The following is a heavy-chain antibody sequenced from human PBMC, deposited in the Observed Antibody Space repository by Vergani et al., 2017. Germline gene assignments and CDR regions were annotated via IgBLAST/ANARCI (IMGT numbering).Heavy chain of an antibody. CDR1: GFTPSSHA. CDR2: IWYDGSKE. V-gene: IGHV3-33*06. Sequence: QVQLEESGGGVVKPGRSLRISCAAPGFTPSSHALHWVRQAPGKGLEWVPVIWYDGSKEYNADSVKSRFTIYRENSKNTLYRQMNSRRDADTTVYYCAKSGYCTDGVCYKTFYYYMDVWGKGTAVTVSS. CDR3: AKSGYCTDGVCYKTFYYYMDV. J-gene: IGHJ6*03. D-gene: IGHD2-8*01.